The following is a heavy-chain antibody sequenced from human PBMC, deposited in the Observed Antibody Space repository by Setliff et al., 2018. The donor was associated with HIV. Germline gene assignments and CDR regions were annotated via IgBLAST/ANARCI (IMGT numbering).Heavy chain of an antibody. CDR2: IRSKVDGGTT. D-gene: IGHD3-22*01. CDR3: TTPMRYDSAASRS. Sequence: PGGSLRLSCAASGFTFGDAWMSWVRQAPGKGLEWVGRIRSKVDGGTTDYSAPVKGRFTILRDGSKNTLYLQMNSLKTEDTAVYYCTTPMRYDSAASRSWGQGTLVTVSS. V-gene: IGHV3-15*01. CDR1: GFTFGDAW. J-gene: IGHJ4*02.